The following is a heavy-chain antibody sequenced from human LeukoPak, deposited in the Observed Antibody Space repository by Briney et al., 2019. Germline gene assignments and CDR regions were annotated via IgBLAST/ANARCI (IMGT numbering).Heavy chain of an antibody. Sequence: PSQTLSLTCAISGDSVSSNSATWNWIRQSPSRGLEWLGRTYYRSKWYNDYAASVKSRITIKPDTSKNQFSLQLNSVTPEDTAVYYCARDGMAVAVGYFDLWGCGTLVTVSS. CDR1: GDSVSSNSAT. J-gene: IGHJ2*01. V-gene: IGHV6-1*01. CDR2: TYYRSKWYN. D-gene: IGHD6-19*01. CDR3: ARDGMAVAVGYFDL.